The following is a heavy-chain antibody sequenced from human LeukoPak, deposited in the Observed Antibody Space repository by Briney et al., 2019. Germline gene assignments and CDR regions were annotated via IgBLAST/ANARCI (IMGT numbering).Heavy chain of an antibody. CDR1: GYTFTSYD. D-gene: IGHD6-13*01. CDR2: MNPNSGNT. J-gene: IGHJ4*02. CDR3: ARAKRIAAAGTLKASGRDSGGWYYFDY. V-gene: IGHV1-8*03. Sequence: GASVKVSCKASGYTFTSYDINWVRQATGQGLEWMGWMNPNSGNTGYAQKFQGRVTITRNTSISTAYMELSSLRSEDTAVYYCARAKRIAAAGTLKASGRDSGGWYYFDYWGQGTLVTVSS.